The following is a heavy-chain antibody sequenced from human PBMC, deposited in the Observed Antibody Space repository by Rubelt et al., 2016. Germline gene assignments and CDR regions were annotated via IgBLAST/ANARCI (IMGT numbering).Heavy chain of an antibody. D-gene: IGHD6-13*01. Sequence: QVQLQESGPGLVQPSETLSLTCTVSGVSITNVNYYWGWIRQSPGKGLAYIGSIYYSRHTYDNPSLKRRVPISLDTSKNQCARKGRAGTAADTAVYYCEVAGAATGSDYWGQGTLVTVSS. V-gene: IGHV4-39*01. CDR1: GVSITNVNYY. J-gene: IGHJ4*02. CDR2: IYYSRHT. CDR3: EVAGAATGSDY.